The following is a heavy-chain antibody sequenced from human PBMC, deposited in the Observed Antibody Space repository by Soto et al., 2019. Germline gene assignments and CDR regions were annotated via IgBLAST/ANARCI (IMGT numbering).Heavy chain of an antibody. J-gene: IGHJ3*02. CDR1: GFTFSSYS. V-gene: IGHV3-21*01. D-gene: IGHD3-10*01. CDR3: ATCIRGVMVNGAFDI. CDR2: ISSSSSYI. Sequence: PGGSLRLPCAASGFTFSSYSMNWVRQAPGKGLEWVSSISSSSSYIYYADSVKGRFTISRDNAKNSLYLQMNSLRAEDTAVYYCATCIRGVMVNGAFDIWSQGTMVTVSS.